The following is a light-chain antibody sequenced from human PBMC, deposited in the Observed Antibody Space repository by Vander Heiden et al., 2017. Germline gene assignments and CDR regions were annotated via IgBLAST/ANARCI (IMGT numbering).Light chain of an antibody. J-gene: IGKJ5*01. CDR3: QQRSNWPIT. V-gene: IGKV3-11*01. CDR1: QSVRNY. Sequence: EIVLTQSPATLSLSPGERATLSCRASQSVRNYLAWYQQKPGQAPRLLIYDASNRATGIPARFSGSGSGTDFTLTISSLEPEDCAVYYCQQRSNWPITFGQGTRLEIK. CDR2: DAS.